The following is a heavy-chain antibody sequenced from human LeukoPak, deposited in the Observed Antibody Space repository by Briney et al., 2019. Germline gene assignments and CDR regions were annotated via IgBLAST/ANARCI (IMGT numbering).Heavy chain of an antibody. V-gene: IGHV4-59*01. J-gene: IGHJ5*02. CDR3: ARDGGGFDP. CDR1: GGSISSYY. D-gene: IGHD3-3*01. CDR2: IYYSGGT. Sequence: SETLSLTCTVSGGSISSYYWSWIRQPPGKGLEWIGYIYYSGGTNYNPSLKSRVAISIDTSKNQFSLKLTSVTAADTAVYYCARDGGGFDPWGQGILVTVSS.